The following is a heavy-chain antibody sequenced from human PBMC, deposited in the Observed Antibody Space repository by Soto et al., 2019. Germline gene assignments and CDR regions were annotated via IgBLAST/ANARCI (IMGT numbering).Heavy chain of an antibody. CDR3: ARDRGYSYGHWIGDFDY. CDR1: GYTFTSYG. V-gene: IGHV1-18*01. J-gene: IGHJ4*02. Sequence: GASVKVSCKASGYTFTSYGISWVRQAPGQGLEWMGWISAYNGNTNYAQKLQGRVTMTTDTSTSTAYMELRSLRSDDTAVCYCARDRGYSYGHWIGDFDYWGQGTLVTVSS. CDR2: ISAYNGNT. D-gene: IGHD5-18*01.